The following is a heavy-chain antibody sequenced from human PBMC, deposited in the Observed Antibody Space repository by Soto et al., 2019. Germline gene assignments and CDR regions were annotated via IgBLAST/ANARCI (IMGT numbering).Heavy chain of an antibody. V-gene: IGHV4-31*03. D-gene: IGHD2-15*01. CDR2: IYYSGST. CDR1: GGSISSGGYY. Sequence: QVQLQESGPGLVKPSQTLSLTCTVSGGSISSGGYYWSWIRQHPGKGLEWIGYIYYSGSTYYNPSLKSRVTISVDTSKNQFSLKLSSVTAADTAVYYCARDAGRGHGGRLGKGWFDPWGQGTLVTVSS. J-gene: IGHJ5*02. CDR3: ARDAGRGHGGRLGKGWFDP.